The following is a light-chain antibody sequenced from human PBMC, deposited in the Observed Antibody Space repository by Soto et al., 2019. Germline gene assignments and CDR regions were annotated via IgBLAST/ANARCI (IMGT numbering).Light chain of an antibody. CDR2: RNN. J-gene: IGLJ2*01. V-gene: IGLV1-47*01. Sequence: QSVLTQPPSASGTPGQRVTISCSGTSSNIGSNYVYWYQQLPGTATKLLIYRNNQQPAGVPDRFSCSTSGTSASLAISGLRSEDEADYYCAAWDDSLSGPVFGGGTKVTVL. CDR1: SSNIGSNY. CDR3: AAWDDSLSGPV.